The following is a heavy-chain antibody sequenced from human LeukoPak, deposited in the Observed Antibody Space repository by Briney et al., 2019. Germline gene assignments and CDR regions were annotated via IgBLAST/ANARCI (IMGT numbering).Heavy chain of an antibody. CDR1: GGTFSSYA. D-gene: IGHD2-21*01. J-gene: IGHJ3*02. V-gene: IGHV1-69*04. Sequence: SVKVSCKASGGTFSSYAISWVRQAPGQGLEWMGRIIPILGIANYAQKFQGRVTITADKSTSTAYMELSSLRSEDTAVYYCARQSPIGDAFDIWGQGTMVTVSS. CDR3: ARQSPIGDAFDI. CDR2: IIPILGIA.